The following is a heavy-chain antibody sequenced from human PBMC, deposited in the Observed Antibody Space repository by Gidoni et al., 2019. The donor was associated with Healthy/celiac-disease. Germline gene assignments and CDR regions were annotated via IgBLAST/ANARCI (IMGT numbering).Heavy chain of an antibody. CDR2: IYYSGST. CDR1: GGSISSGGYY. Sequence: QVQLQESGPGLVKPSQTLSLPGPVPGGSISSGGYYWSWIRQHPGKGLEWIGYIYYSGSTYYNPSLKSRVTISVDTSKNQFSLKLSSVTAADTAVYYCARDYGGNADYWGQGTLVTVSS. V-gene: IGHV4-31*03. D-gene: IGHD4-17*01. CDR3: ARDYGGNADY. J-gene: IGHJ4*02.